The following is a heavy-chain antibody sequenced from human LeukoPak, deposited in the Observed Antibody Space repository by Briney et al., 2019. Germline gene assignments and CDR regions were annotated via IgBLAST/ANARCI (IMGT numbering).Heavy chain of an antibody. CDR2: ISGSGGST. V-gene: IGHV3-23*01. Sequence: GGSLRLSCAASGFTFSSYAMSWVRQAPGKGLVWVSAISGSGGSTYYADSVRGRFTISRDHSKNTLYLQMNSLRAEDTAVYYCAKGRGYCSSTSCPHHFDYWGQGTLVTVSS. CDR1: GFTFSSYA. CDR3: AKGRGYCSSTSCPHHFDY. J-gene: IGHJ4*02. D-gene: IGHD2-2*01.